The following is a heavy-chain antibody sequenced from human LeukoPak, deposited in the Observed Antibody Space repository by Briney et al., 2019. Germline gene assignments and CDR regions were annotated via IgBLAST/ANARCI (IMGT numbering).Heavy chain of an antibody. V-gene: IGHV3-21*06. CDR3: ARAGTCSSTSCDGGIEY. J-gene: IGHJ4*02. CDR1: GFAFSSYN. Sequence: NPGGSLRLSCAASGFAFSSYNMKWVRQAPGKGLEWVSFISTTSTYIYYADYVKGRFTVSRDNSKNLLYLQMDSLRVEDTAVYYCARAGTCSSTSCDGGIEYWGQGTLVTVSS. CDR2: ISTTSTYI. D-gene: IGHD2-2*01.